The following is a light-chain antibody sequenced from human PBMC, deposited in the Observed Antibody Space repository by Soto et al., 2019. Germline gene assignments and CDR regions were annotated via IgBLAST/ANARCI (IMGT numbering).Light chain of an antibody. CDR2: DVS. CDR3: SSYTSATTYV. J-gene: IGLJ1*01. Sequence: QSVLTQPASVSGSPGQSITISCTGTSSDVGAYNYDSWYQQYPGEAPKVIIYDVSHRPAGVSNRVSGSKSVNTASLTISGLPTQDEADYYCSSYTSATTYVFGTGTKLTVL. CDR1: SSDVGAYNY. V-gene: IGLV2-14*01.